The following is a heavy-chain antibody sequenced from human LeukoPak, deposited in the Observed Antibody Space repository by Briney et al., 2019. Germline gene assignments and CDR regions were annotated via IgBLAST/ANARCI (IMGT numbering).Heavy chain of an antibody. CDR2: INAGNGNT. D-gene: IGHD2-2*01. J-gene: IGHJ4*02. V-gene: IGHV1-3*01. Sequence: ASVKVSCKASGYTFTSYAMHWVCQAPGQRLEWMGWINAGNGNTKYSQKFQGRVTITRDTSASTAYMELSSLRSEDTAVYYCARDGVVVPAAYDYWGQGTLVTVSS. CDR1: GYTFTSYA. CDR3: ARDGVVVPAAYDY.